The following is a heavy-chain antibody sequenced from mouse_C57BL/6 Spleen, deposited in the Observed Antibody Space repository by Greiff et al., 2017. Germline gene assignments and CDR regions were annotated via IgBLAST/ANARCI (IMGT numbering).Heavy chain of an antibody. J-gene: IGHJ2*01. CDR3: ARYSYGYDEYYFDY. Sequence: VQLQQSGTELGKPGASGKLCWKACGYTFTSYWMHWVKQRPGQGLEWIGNINPSNGGTNYNEKFKRKATLTVDKSSSTAYMQLSSLTSEDSAVYYCARYSYGYDEYYFDYWGQGTPLTVSS. V-gene: IGHV1-53*01. CDR1: GYTFTSYW. CDR2: INPSNGGT. D-gene: IGHD2-2*01.